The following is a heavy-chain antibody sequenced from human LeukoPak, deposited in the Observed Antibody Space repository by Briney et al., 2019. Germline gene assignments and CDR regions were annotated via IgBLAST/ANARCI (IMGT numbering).Heavy chain of an antibody. CDR1: GFTVSTKY. J-gene: IGHJ4*02. CDR3: ARERDWPIALGGVIVIPQFDY. D-gene: IGHD3-16*02. V-gene: IGHV3-66*01. CDR2: IYFGGKT. Sequence: GGSLRLSCAASGFTVSTKYMSWVRPAPGKGPEWVSLIYFGGKTTYADSAKGRFTFTSDDSKNTFFLQMNSLRIEDTAVYYCARERDWPIALGGVIVIPQFDYWGQGALVTVSS.